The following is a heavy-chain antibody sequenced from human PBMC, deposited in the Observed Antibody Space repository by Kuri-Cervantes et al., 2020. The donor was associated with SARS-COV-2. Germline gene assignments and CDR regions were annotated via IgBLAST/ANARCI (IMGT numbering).Heavy chain of an antibody. CDR2: IIPIFGTA. CDR3: ARSYSNYVGYYYYYMDV. Sequence: SVKVSCKASGGTFSSYAISWVRQAPGQGLEWVGGIIPIFGTANYAQKFQGRVTITTDESTSTAYMELSSLRSEDTAVYYCARSYSNYVGYYYYYMDVWGKGTTVTVSS. D-gene: IGHD4-11*01. CDR1: GGTFSSYA. V-gene: IGHV1-69*05. J-gene: IGHJ6*03.